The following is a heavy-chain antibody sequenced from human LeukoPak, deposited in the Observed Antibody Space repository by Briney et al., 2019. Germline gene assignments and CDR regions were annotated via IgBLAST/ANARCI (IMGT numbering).Heavy chain of an antibody. D-gene: IGHD3-16*01. Sequence: PGGSLRLSCAASGFTFSSYSMNWVRQAPGKGLEWVSYINSGSSTIYYADSVKGRFTISRDNSKNTLYLQMNSLRAEDTAEYYCAREGLGELTLDCWGQGTLVTVSS. CDR3: AREGLGELTLDC. V-gene: IGHV3-48*01. CDR2: INSGSSTI. CDR1: GFTFSSYS. J-gene: IGHJ4*02.